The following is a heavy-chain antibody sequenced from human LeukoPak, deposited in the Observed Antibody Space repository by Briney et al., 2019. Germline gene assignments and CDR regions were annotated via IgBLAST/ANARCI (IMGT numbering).Heavy chain of an antibody. Sequence: SQTLSLTCTVSGGSISSYYWSWIRQPAGKGLEWIGRIYTSGSTNYNPSLKSRVTMSVDTSKNQFSLKLSSVTAADTAVYYCARGDRNYGDYDYWGQGTLVTVSS. CDR3: ARGDRNYGDYDY. J-gene: IGHJ4*02. CDR1: GGSISSYY. D-gene: IGHD4-17*01. V-gene: IGHV4-4*07. CDR2: IYTSGST.